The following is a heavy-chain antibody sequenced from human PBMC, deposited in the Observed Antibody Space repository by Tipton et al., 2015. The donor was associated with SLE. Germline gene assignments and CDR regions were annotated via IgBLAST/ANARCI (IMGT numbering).Heavy chain of an antibody. V-gene: IGHV4-4*08. J-gene: IGHJ4*02. Sequence: TLSLTCSVSGASIRSYYWSWIRQPPGKGLEWIGYIYTSGTTSGTTSYNPSLKSRVTLSVDTSKNQFSLRLSSMTAADTAVYYCASSVAVTGVYFDYWGQGTLVTVSS. CDR2: IYTSGTT. CDR1: GASIRSYY. CDR3: ASSVAVTGVYFDY. D-gene: IGHD6-19*01.